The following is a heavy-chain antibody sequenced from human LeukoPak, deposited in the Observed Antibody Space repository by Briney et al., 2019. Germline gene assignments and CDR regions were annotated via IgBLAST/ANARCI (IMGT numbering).Heavy chain of an antibody. J-gene: IGHJ4*02. V-gene: IGHV7-4-1*02. D-gene: IGHD1-7*01. Sequence: ASVKVSCKASGYTFTSYVMNWVRQGPGQGREWMGWIYTKTGNPTYAQGFIGRFVFSLDTSVSTAYLQISSLKAEDTAVYYCARGTPGTTWWGPDYWGQGTLVTVSS. CDR2: IYTKTGNP. CDR1: GYTFTSYV. CDR3: ARGTPGTTWWGPDY.